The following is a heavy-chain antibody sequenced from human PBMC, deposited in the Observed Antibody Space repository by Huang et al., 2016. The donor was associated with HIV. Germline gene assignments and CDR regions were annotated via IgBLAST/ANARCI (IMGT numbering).Heavy chain of an antibody. CDR1: GFTFSSYW. Sequence: EVQLVESGGGLVQPGGSLRLSCAASGFTFSSYWMHWVRQVPGKGLVWVSHSKSDGSITSYADPVKGRFTISRDNAKNTLYLQMNSLRAEDTAVYYCARGSRQGKYYYGSGTAYWGQGTLVTVSS. CDR3: ARGSRQGKYYYGSGTAY. V-gene: IGHV3-74*01. CDR2: SKSDGSIT. J-gene: IGHJ4*02. D-gene: IGHD3-10*01.